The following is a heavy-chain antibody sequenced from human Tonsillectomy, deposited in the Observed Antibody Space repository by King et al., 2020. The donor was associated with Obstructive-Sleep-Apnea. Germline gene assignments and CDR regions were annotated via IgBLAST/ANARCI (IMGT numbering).Heavy chain of an antibody. CDR3: ARGPSLGEENDY. CDR1: GDSISTSYY. V-gene: IGHV4-39*07. Sequence: QLQESGPGLVKPSETLSLTCTVSGDSISTSYYWSWIRQSPGKGLEWIGSIYYSGSTYYNPSLKSRVTISVDTSKNQFSLNLSSVTAADTAVYYCARGPSLGEENDYWGQGALVTVSS. J-gene: IGHJ4*02. CDR2: IYYSGST. D-gene: IGHD2-21*01.